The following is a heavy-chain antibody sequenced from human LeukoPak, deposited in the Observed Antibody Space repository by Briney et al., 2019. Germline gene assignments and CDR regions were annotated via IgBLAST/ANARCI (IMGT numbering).Heavy chain of an antibody. CDR1: GFTLGSHD. D-gene: IGHD5-18*01. Sequence: GGSLRLSCTASGFTLGSHDMHWVRQIPGQGLEWVAAVSSGFHAFFADSVQGRFTVSREDARNSLYPQMNSLRAGDTAVYYCVREARGYHYTYFDYWGQGTLVTVSS. J-gene: IGHJ4*02. V-gene: IGHV3-13*01. CDR2: VSSGFHA. CDR3: VREARGYHYTYFDY.